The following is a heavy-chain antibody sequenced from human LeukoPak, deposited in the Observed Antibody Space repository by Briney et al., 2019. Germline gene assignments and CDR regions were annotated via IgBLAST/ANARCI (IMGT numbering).Heavy chain of an antibody. CDR3: ARGVAARAFDI. J-gene: IGHJ3*02. Sequence: SETLSLTCAVSGGSISSGCYSWSWIRQPPGKGLEWIGYIYHSGSTYYNPSLKSRVTISVDRSKNQFSLKLSSVTAADTAVYYCARGVAARAFDIWGQGTMVTVSS. D-gene: IGHD2-15*01. CDR2: IYHSGST. V-gene: IGHV4-30-2*01. CDR1: GGSISSGCYS.